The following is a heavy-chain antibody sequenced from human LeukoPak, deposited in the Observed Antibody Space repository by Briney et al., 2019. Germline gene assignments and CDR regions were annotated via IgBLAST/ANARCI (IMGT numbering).Heavy chain of an antibody. CDR3: ARHLGREYSGSYYFDY. V-gene: IGHV4-39*01. D-gene: IGHD1-26*01. CDR2: IDYSGST. J-gene: IGHJ4*02. Sequence: SETLSLTSTVSGGSSSSSSYYWGWIRQPPGTGLEWIGSIDYSGSTYYNPSLNSRVTISADTSKNQFSLKLSSVTAADTAVYYCARHLGREYSGSYYFDYWGQGTLVTVSS. CDR1: GGSSSSSSYY.